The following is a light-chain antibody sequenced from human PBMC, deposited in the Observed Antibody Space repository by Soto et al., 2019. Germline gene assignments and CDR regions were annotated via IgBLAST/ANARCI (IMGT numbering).Light chain of an antibody. CDR2: LAS. CDR1: QSLQHNNGNTL. Sequence: EIVMTQSPLSLTVTPGEPASISCKSSQSLQHNNGNTLLDWYMQKPGQSPQLLISLASTRAPGSTERVSGSESGTEFNRQISTVEADDAEMYYCMQSLQTPWPFGQGTKLAI. CDR3: MQSLQTPWP. J-gene: IGKJ1*01. V-gene: IGKV2-28*01.